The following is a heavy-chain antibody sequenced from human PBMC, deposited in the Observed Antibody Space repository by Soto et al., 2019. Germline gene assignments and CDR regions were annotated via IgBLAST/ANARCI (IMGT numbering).Heavy chain of an antibody. D-gene: IGHD1-26*01. Sequence: SETLSLTCTVSGDSIGNAAYYWGWIRQPPGKGLECIGIIFYSGNTYYSPSLKSRVTISVDTSKNQFSLKLSSVTAADTAVYYCARRYGGNFDYWGQG. J-gene: IGHJ4*02. CDR3: ARRYGGNFDY. V-gene: IGHV4-39*07. CDR1: GDSIGNAAYY. CDR2: IFYSGNT.